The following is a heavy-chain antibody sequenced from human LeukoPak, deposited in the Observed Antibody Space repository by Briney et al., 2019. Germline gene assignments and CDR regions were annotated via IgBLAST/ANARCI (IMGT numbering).Heavy chain of an antibody. CDR3: ARGSRRSYFDY. CDR2: IYITGST. CDR1: GGSISSYY. Sequence: SETLSLTCTVSGGSISSYYWSWIRQPAGQGLEWIGRIYITGSTTYSPSLKSRVTMSIDTSKNQFSLNLSSVTAADTAVYFCARGSRRSYFDYWGPGALVLVSS. J-gene: IGHJ4*02. V-gene: IGHV4-4*07.